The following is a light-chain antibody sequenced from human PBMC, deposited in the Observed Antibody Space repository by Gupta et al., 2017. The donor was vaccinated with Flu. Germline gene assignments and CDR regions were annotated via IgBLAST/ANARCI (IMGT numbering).Light chain of an antibody. J-gene: IGLJ2*01. V-gene: IGLV2-8*01. Sequence: TGTSSDIGTYNYVSWYQQHPGKAPKLIIFEVNERPSGVPDRFSASKSGNTASLTVSGLQAEDEADYFCCSYEHNRRFGGGTKLTV. CDR1: SSDIGTYNY. CDR3: CSYEHNRR. CDR2: EVN.